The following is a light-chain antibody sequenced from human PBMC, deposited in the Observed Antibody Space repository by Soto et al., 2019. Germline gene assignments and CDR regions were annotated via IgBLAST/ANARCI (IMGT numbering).Light chain of an antibody. CDR1: QSVRSSY. CDR2: GAS. V-gene: IGKV3-15*01. Sequence: EIVLTQSPGTLSLPPGERATLSCRASQSVRSSYLAWYQQKFGQAPRLLIYGASTRATDIPARFSGSGSGTEFTLTISSLQSEDFAVYYCQQYTRWPWTFGQGTKVEIK. CDR3: QQYTRWPWT. J-gene: IGKJ1*01.